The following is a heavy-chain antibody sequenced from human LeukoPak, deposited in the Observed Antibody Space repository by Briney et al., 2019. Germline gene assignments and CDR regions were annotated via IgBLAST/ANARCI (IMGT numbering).Heavy chain of an antibody. Sequence: PGGSLRLSCAASGFTYSNYAMSWVRQAPGKGLEWVSGIGYRGGTHYADSVKGRFTISRDNSENTLHLQMSSLRAEDTVVYYCAKEVASGGTPLFDYWGQGTLVTVSS. CDR1: GFTYSNYA. V-gene: IGHV3-23*01. J-gene: IGHJ4*02. CDR3: AKEVASGGTPLFDY. CDR2: IGYRGGT. D-gene: IGHD6-13*01.